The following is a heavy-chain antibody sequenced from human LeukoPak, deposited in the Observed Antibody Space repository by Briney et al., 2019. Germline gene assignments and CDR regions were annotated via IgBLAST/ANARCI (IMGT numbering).Heavy chain of an antibody. CDR3: AKGYYYGSGSYSGDYDY. Sequence: GGSLSLSCVASGFTFSGYAMNWVPQAPGNGLEWVSAISGSGGNTYYADSVKGLFSISRDNSKNTLYLQMNSLRTDDTAVYYCAKGYYYGSGSYSGDYDYWGQGTLVTVSS. CDR2: ISGSGGNT. CDR1: GFTFSGYA. D-gene: IGHD3-10*01. J-gene: IGHJ4*02. V-gene: IGHV3-23*01.